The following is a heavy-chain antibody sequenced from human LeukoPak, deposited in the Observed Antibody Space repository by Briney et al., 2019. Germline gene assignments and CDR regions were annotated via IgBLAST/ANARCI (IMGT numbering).Heavy chain of an antibody. CDR3: ARTLGYCTNGVCYDFDY. J-gene: IGHJ4*02. CDR1: GGSISSSSYY. Sequence: SETLSLTCTVSGGSISSSSYYWGWIRQPPGKGLEWIGSIYYSGSTCYNPSLKSRVTISVDTSKNQFSLKLSSVTAADTAVYYCARTLGYCTNGVCYDFDYWGQGTLVTVSS. CDR2: IYYSGST. V-gene: IGHV4-39*01. D-gene: IGHD2-8*01.